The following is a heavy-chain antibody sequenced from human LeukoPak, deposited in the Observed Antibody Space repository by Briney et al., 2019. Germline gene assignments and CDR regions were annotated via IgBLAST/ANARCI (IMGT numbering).Heavy chain of an antibody. CDR1: GFTFSNYA. Sequence: GGSLRLSCVASGFTFSNYAMHWVRQAPGKGLEYVSAISTTGDSTYYANSMKGRFSISRDNSKNTMYLQMGSLIPEDMAVYYCARVVYYGSGSYGFDIWGQGTMDTVSS. J-gene: IGHJ3*02. CDR2: ISTTGDST. CDR3: ARVVYYGSGSYGFDI. D-gene: IGHD3-10*01. V-gene: IGHV3-64*01.